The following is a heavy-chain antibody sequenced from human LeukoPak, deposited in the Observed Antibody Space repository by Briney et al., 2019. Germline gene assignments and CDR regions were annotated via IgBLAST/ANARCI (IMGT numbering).Heavy chain of an antibody. CDR2: IIPIFGTA. CDR3: ARDGPYGFIAAASNWFDP. J-gene: IGHJ5*02. CDR1: GGTFSSYA. V-gene: IGHV1-69*01. D-gene: IGHD6-6*01. Sequence: SVKVSCKASGGTFSSYAISWVRQAPGQGLEWMGGIIPIFGTANYAQKFQGRVTITADESTSTAYMELSSLRSEDTAVYYCARDGPYGFIAAASNWFDPWGQGTLVTVSS.